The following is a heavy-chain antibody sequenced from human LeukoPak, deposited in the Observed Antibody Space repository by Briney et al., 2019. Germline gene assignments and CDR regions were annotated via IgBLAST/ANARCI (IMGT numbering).Heavy chain of an antibody. CDR1: GGTFSSYA. Sequence: SVKVSCKASGGTFSSYAISWVRQAPGQGLEWMGGIIPIFGTANYAQKFQGRVTITADESTSTAYMELNSLRSEDTAVYYCARVPDRSYSSGWDSRLLFDYWGQGTLVTVSS. V-gene: IGHV1-69*13. J-gene: IGHJ4*02. D-gene: IGHD6-19*01. CDR2: IIPIFGTA. CDR3: ARVPDRSYSSGWDSRLLFDY.